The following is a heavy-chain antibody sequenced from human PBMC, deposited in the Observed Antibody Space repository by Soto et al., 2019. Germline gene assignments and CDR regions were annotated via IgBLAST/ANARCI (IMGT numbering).Heavy chain of an antibody. Sequence: QVQLVQSGAEVKKPGASVKVSCKASGYTFTSYGISWVRQAPGQGLEWMGWISAYNGNTNYAQKLQGRVTMTTDISTSTAYMELRSLRSDDTAVYYCARAPSYYYDSSGYYYAYWGQGTLVTVSS. D-gene: IGHD3-22*01. CDR1: GYTFTSYG. CDR2: ISAYNGNT. J-gene: IGHJ4*02. V-gene: IGHV1-18*01. CDR3: ARAPSYYYDSSGYYYAY.